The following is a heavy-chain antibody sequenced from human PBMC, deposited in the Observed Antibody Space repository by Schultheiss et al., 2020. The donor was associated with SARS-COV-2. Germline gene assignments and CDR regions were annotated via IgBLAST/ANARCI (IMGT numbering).Heavy chain of an antibody. CDR1: GFSLSTSGMC. CDR3: ARATYYDFWSGYSNWFDP. D-gene: IGHD3-3*01. V-gene: IGHV2-70*12. J-gene: IGHJ5*02. Sequence: SGPTLVKPTQTLTLTCTFSGFSLSTSGMCVSWIRQPPGKALEWLARIDWDDDKYYSTSLKSRLTISKDTSKSQVVLTMTNMDPVDTATYYCARATYYDFWSGYSNWFDPWGQGTLVTVSS. CDR2: IDWDDDK.